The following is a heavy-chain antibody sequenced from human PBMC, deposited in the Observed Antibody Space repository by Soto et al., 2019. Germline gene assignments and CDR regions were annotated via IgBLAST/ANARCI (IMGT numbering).Heavy chain of an antibody. D-gene: IGHD2-21*02. J-gene: IGHJ4*02. CDR3: CWCGSINYYFNQ. CDR2: MKSKGSGGTT. V-gene: IGHV3-15*01. CDR1: GLKFSDAW. Sequence: EVQLVESGGDLVKPGGSLRLSCTASGLKFSDAWMSWVRQVPGKGLEWVARMKSKGSGGTTDYAAPVKGRFTISRDDSKNTVYLQMNSLEIEDSAMYYCCWCGSINYYFNQWGQGTLVTVSS.